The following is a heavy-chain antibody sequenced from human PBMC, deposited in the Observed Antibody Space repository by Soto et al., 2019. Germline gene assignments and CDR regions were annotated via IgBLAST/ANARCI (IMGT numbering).Heavy chain of an antibody. D-gene: IGHD6-19*01. CDR2: IYYTGKS. CDR1: GASVTSATYY. J-gene: IGHJ5*02. CDR3: AAQLVAVAGLGVS. Sequence: SETLSLTCTVSGASVTSATYYWSWIRQPPGRGPEWIGYIYYTGKSKYYPSLESRLTMSVDTSRNLFSLMLTSVTAADTAVYFWAAQLVAVAGLGVSWGQGALVTV. V-gene: IGHV4-61*01.